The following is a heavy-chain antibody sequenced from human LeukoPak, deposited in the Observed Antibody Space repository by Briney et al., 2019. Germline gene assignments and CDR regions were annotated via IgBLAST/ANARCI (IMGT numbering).Heavy chain of an antibody. CDR3: ARQSEYCSSTSCYPPTGEFDP. Sequence: SETLSLTCTVSGGSISSYYWSWIRQPAGKGLEWIGRIYTSGSTNYNPSLKSRVTMSVDTSKNQSSLKLSSVTAADTAVYYCARQSEYCSSTSCYPPTGEFDPWGQGTLVTVSS. J-gene: IGHJ5*02. CDR1: GGSISSYY. V-gene: IGHV4-4*07. CDR2: IYTSGST. D-gene: IGHD2-2*01.